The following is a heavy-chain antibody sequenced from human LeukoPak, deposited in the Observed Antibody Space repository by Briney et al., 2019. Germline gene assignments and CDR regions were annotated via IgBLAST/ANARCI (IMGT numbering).Heavy chain of an antibody. Sequence: SETLSLTCTVSGDSISSYYCSWIRQPPGKGLEWIGYFYDSESTKYNPSLESRVTISVDTSKNQFSLKLTSVSAADTAVYYCARDFAHWGQGILVTVSS. V-gene: IGHV4-59*01. CDR3: ARDFAH. CDR2: FYDSEST. CDR1: GDSISSYY. J-gene: IGHJ4*02.